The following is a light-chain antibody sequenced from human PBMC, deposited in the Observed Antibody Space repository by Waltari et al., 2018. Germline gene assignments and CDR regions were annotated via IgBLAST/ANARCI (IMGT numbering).Light chain of an antibody. CDR1: DSDVGAYDF. Sequence: QSALTQPASVSGSPGQSITISCSGTDSDVGAYDFVSWYQQHPGQAPHLIIYEVSNRPSGVSNSCSASESGRTASLTNSGLQAEDEADYYCSSYTASSAPGVFGTGTRVTVL. J-gene: IGLJ1*01. V-gene: IGLV2-14*01. CDR2: EVS. CDR3: SSYTASSAPGV.